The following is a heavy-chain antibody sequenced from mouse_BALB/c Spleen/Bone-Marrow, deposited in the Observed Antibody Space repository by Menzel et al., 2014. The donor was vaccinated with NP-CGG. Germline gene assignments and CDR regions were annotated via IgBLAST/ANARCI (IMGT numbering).Heavy chain of an antibody. J-gene: IGHJ3*01. CDR3: ARGSDGFAY. Sequence: EVKLMESGAELVKPGASVKLSCTASGFNIKDTYMHWVKQRPEQGLEWIGRIDPANGNTKYDPKFQGKATITADTSSNTAYLQLSSLTSEDTAVYYCARGSDGFAYWGQGTLVPVSA. CDR2: IDPANGNT. CDR1: GFNIKDTY. V-gene: IGHV14-3*02.